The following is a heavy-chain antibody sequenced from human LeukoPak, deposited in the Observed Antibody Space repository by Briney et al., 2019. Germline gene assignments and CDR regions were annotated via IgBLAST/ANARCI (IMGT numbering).Heavy chain of an antibody. V-gene: IGHV3-53*01. D-gene: IGHD2-15*01. J-gene: IGHJ4*02. Sequence: GGSLRLSCAASGFTVSSNYMSWVRQAPGKGLEWVSVIYSGGSTYYADSVKGRFTISRDNSKNTLYLQMNSLRAEDTAVYYCARGRGGSSSPFDYWGQGTLVTVSS. CDR3: ARGRGGSSSPFDY. CDR2: IYSGGST. CDR1: GFTVSSNY.